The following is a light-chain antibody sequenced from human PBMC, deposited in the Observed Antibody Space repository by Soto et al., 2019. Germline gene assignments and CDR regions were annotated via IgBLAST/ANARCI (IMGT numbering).Light chain of an antibody. CDR3: ATWDSSLSVGV. CDR1: SSNIENNY. V-gene: IGLV1-51*02. CDR2: EDN. J-gene: IGLJ1*01. Sequence: QSVLTQPPSVSAAPGQRVTISCSGSSSNIENNYVSWYRQLPGTAPNLLIYEDNKRPSGIPDRFSGSKSGTSATLGITGLETGDEADYYCATWDSSLSVGVFGTGTKLTVL.